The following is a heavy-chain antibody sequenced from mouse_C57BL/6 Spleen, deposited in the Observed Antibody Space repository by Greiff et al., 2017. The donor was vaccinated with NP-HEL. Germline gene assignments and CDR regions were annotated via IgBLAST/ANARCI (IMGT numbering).Heavy chain of an antibody. CDR3: ARWDGTRSYFDY. CDR1: GYTFTDYY. Sequence: EVQLQQSGPELVKPGASVKISCKASGYTFTDYYMNWVKQSHGKSLEWIGDINPNNGGTSYNQKFKGKATLTVDKSSSTAYMELRSLTSEDSAVYYCARWDGTRSYFDYWGQGTTLTVSS. J-gene: IGHJ2*01. D-gene: IGHD4-1*01. CDR2: INPNNGGT. V-gene: IGHV1-26*01.